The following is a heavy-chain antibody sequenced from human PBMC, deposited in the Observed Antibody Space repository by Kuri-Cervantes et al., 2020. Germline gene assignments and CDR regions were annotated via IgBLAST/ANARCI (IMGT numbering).Heavy chain of an antibody. V-gene: IGHV3-53*01. J-gene: IGHJ6*02. CDR2: LYNAGTT. Sequence: LSLTCAVSGFPVSSDYMTWVRQAPGKGLQWVSLLYNAGTTIYADSVKGRFTISRDISKNTLYLQMNSLRAEDTALYYCAKAKRGPLRPGRDFPNYYYYGLDVWGQGTTVTVSS. CDR1: GFPVSSDY. CDR3: AKAKRGPLRPGRDFPNYYYYGLDV. D-gene: IGHD2-21*02.